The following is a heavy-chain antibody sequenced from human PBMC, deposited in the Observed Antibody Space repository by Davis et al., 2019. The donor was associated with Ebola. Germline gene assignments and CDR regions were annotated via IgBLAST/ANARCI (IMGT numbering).Heavy chain of an antibody. CDR2: INPGNGNT. D-gene: IGHD6-13*01. CDR3: ARGIAAAPYYFDY. Sequence: ASVKVSCKASGYTFTSYSMHWVRLAPGQRLEWMGWINPGNGNTRYSQKFQGRVTITRDTSASTAYMELSSLRSEETAVYYCARGIAAAPYYFDYWGQGTLVTVSS. V-gene: IGHV1-3*01. CDR1: GYTFTSYS. J-gene: IGHJ4*02.